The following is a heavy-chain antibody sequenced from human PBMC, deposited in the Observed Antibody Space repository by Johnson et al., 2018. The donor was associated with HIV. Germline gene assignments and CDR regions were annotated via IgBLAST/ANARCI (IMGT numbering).Heavy chain of an antibody. CDR1: GFSFDDYS. CDR3: SRVGAVGPTSAFDI. V-gene: IGHV3-15*01. CDR2: IKSKTDGGTT. Sequence: VQLVESGGVVVQPGGSLRLSCAASGFSFDDYSMHWVRQAPGKGLEWVGRIKSKTDGGTTDYAAPVKGRFTISRDDSKNTLYLQMNSLKTEDTAVYYCSRVGAVGPTSAFDIWGQGTMVTVSS. J-gene: IGHJ3*02. D-gene: IGHD1-26*01.